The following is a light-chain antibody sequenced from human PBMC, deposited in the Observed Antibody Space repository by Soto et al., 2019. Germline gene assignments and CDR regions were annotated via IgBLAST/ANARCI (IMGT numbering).Light chain of an antibody. V-gene: IGKV3-20*01. CDR2: GAS. CDR1: QSVTRSY. Sequence: SVLTQSPGTLSLSPGERATLSCWASQSVTRSYLAWYQQKPGQPPRPLIYGASNRATGIPDRFSGSGSGTDFTLTISSLEPEDFAVFYCQQYESSPWTFGQGTKVDIK. CDR3: QQYESSPWT. J-gene: IGKJ1*01.